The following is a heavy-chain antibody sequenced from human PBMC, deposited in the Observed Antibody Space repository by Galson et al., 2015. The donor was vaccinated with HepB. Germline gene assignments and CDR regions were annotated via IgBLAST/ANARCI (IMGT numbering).Heavy chain of an antibody. J-gene: IGHJ4*02. CDR1: GFTFSSYG. D-gene: IGHD5-18*01. V-gene: IGHV3-33*01. CDR2: IWYDGSNK. Sequence: SLRLSCAASGFTFSSYGMHWVRQAPGKGLEWVAVIWYDGSNKYYADSVKGRFTISRDNAKDSLYLQMNSLRDEDTAVYYCARDRSNVDTAMASYYFDYWGQGTLVTVSS. CDR3: ARDRSNVDTAMASYYFDY.